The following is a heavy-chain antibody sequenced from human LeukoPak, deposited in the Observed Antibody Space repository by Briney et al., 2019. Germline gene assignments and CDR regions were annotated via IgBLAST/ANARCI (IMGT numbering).Heavy chain of an antibody. J-gene: IGHJ6*03. D-gene: IGHD2-15*01. V-gene: IGHV3-23*01. CDR2: ISGSGGST. CDR3: AKTVVVAATPEYYYYYMDV. CDR1: GFTFSSYA. Sequence: GGSLRLSCAASGFTFSSYAMSWVRQAPGKGLEWVSAISGSGGSTYYADSVKGRFTISRDNSKNTLYLQMNSLRAEDTAVYYCAKTVVVAATPEYYYYYMDVWGKGTTVTVSS.